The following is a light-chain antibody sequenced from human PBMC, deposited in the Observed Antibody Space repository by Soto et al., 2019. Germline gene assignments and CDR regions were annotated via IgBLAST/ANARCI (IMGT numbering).Light chain of an antibody. CDR3: QQCNSYPYN. CDR2: KAS. V-gene: IGKV1-5*03. Sequence: DIQMTQSPSTLSASVGDRVSITCRASQNIVIWLAWYQQKPGKAPKLLIYKASSLESGVPSRFSGSGSGTEFTLTISSLQPDDFATYYCQQCNSYPYNFGQRTKVDIK. J-gene: IGKJ2*01. CDR1: QNIVIW.